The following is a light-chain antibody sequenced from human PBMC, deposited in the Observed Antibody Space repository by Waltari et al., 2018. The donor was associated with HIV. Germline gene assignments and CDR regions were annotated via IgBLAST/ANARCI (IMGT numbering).Light chain of an antibody. CDR2: DVS. Sequence: QSALTQPASVSGSPGQSITISCTATSSDIGGYNYISWYQQHPGKATKLMIYDVSNRPSGVSNRFSGSKSGNTASLTISGLQAEDEADYYCSSYTSSSRWVFGGGTKLTVL. J-gene: IGLJ3*02. CDR1: SSDIGGYNY. CDR3: SSYTSSSRWV. V-gene: IGLV2-14*03.